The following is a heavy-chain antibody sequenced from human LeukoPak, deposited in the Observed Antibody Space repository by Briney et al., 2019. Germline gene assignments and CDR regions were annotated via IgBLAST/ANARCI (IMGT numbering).Heavy chain of an antibody. CDR1: GFIVSDNY. J-gene: IGHJ4*02. D-gene: IGHD6-19*01. Sequence: GGSLRLSCAASGFIVSDNYMNWVRQAPGKGLEWVSTISGSGGSTYYADSVKGRFTISRDNSKNTLYLQMNSLRAEDTAVYYCAKMVHTEQWLVPFDYWGQGTLVTVSS. V-gene: IGHV3-23*01. CDR2: ISGSGGST. CDR3: AKMVHTEQWLVPFDY.